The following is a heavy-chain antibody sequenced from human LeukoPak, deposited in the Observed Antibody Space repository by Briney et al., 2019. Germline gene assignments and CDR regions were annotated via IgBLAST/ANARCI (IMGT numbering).Heavy chain of an antibody. V-gene: IGHV1-2*02. CDR3: ARIDILTGYYLLFDY. Sequence: ASVKVSCKASGYTFTDYYIHWVGPAPGQGLEWMGWINPNSGGTNYAQKFQGRVTMTRDTSISTAYMELSRLRSDDTAVYYCARIDILTGYYLLFDYWGQGTLVTVSS. J-gene: IGHJ4*02. CDR1: GYTFTDYY. D-gene: IGHD3-9*01. CDR2: INPNSGGT.